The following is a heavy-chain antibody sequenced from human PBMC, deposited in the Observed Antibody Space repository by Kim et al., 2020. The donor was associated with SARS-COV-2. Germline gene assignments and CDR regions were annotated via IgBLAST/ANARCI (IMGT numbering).Heavy chain of an antibody. V-gene: IGHV3-23*01. CDR3: AKPHMAAAGTFDY. D-gene: IGHD6-13*01. Sequence: SAGSVKGRFTIPRGNSKNTMYLQMNSLRAEDTAVYYCAKPHMAAAGTFDYWGQGTLVTVSS. J-gene: IGHJ4*02.